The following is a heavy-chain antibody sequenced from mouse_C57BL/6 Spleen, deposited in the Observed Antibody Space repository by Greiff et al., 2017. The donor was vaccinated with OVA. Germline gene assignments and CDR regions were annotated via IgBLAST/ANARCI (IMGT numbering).Heavy chain of an antibody. CDR1: GYTFTSYW. CDR3: ARYYGRSYDYYAMEC. Sequence: QVQLQQPGAELVRPGSSVKLSCKASGYTFTSYWMDWVKQRPGQGLEWIGNIYPSDSETHYNQKFKDKATLTVDKSSSTAYMQLSSLTSEDSAVYYCARYYGRSYDYYAMECWGQGGSVTVSS. V-gene: IGHV1-61*01. D-gene: IGHD1-1*01. J-gene: IGHJ4*01. CDR2: IYPSDSET.